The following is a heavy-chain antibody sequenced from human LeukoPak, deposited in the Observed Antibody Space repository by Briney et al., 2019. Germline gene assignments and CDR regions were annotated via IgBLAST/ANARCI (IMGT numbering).Heavy chain of an antibody. J-gene: IGHJ4*02. CDR2: ISGSGGST. D-gene: IGHD3-9*01. Sequence: GGTLRLSCAASGFTFSSYGMSWVRQAPGKGLEWVSAISGSGGSTYYADSVKGRFTISRDNSKNTLYLQMNSLRAEDTAVYYCAKESGDWLLYYYWGQGTLVTVSS. CDR1: GFTFSSYG. V-gene: IGHV3-23*01. CDR3: AKESGDWLLYYY.